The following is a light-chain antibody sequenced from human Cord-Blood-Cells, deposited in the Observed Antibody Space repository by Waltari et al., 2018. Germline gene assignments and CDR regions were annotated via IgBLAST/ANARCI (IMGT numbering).Light chain of an antibody. V-gene: IGLV2-14*01. Sequence: QSALTQPASVSGSPGQSITISCTGTSSDVGGYNYVSWYQQHPGKSPKLRIYDASNRPSGVSNRFSGSKSGNTASLTISGLQAEDEADYYCSSYTSSSTLYVVGTGTKVTVL. CDR1: SSDVGGYNY. CDR2: DAS. J-gene: IGLJ1*01. CDR3: SSYTSSSTLYV.